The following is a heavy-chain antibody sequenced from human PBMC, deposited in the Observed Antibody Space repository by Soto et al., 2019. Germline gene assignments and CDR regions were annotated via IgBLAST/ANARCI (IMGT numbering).Heavy chain of an antibody. CDR1: GGSISSSSYY. CDR3: ARRRDRIAARRGFDY. D-gene: IGHD6-6*01. CDR2: IYYSGST. Sequence: SETLSLTCTVSGGSISSSSYYWGWIRQPPGKGLEWIGSIYYSGSTYYNPSLKSRVTISVDTSKNQFSLKLSSVTAADTAVYYCARRRDRIAARRGFDYWGQGTLVTVSS. V-gene: IGHV4-39*01. J-gene: IGHJ4*02.